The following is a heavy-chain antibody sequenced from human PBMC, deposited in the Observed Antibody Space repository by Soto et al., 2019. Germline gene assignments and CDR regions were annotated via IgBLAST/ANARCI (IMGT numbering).Heavy chain of an antibody. V-gene: IGHV3-74*01. J-gene: IGHJ5*02. D-gene: IGHD3-10*01. CDR3: ASSAFYP. CDR2: INSDGSST. Sequence: PGGSLRLSCAASGFTLSSYWMHWVRQAPGKGLVWVSRINSDGSSTYYADSVKGQFTISRDNARNTLYLQMNSLRAEDTAVYYCASSAFYPRGQRALVTVSA. CDR1: GFTLSSYW.